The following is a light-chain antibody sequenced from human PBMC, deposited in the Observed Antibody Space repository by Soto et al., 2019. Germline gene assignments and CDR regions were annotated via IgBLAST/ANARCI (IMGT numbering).Light chain of an antibody. CDR2: ATS. Sequence: DIQMTQSPSSVSASVGDRVTITCRAGQGISSWLAWYQQKPGKAPKVLIYATSRLQSGVPSRFSDSGSGTEFTLTISSRHPGDFATPYFPLYIRYWTLGQATKEEIK. CDR1: QGISSW. CDR3: PLYIRYWT. V-gene: IGKV1D-16*01. J-gene: IGKJ1*01.